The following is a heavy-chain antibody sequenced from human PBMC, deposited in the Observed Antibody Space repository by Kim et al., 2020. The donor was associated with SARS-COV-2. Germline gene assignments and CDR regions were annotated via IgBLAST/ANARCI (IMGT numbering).Heavy chain of an antibody. Sequence: GESLKISCKGSGYSFTSYWISWVRQMPGKGLEWMGRIDPSDSYTNYIPSFQGHVTISADKSISTAYLQWSSLKASDTAMYYCARQRDGYNSDKRDYWGQGTLVTVSS. V-gene: IGHV5-10-1*01. CDR3: ARQRDGYNSDKRDY. CDR2: IDPSDSYT. J-gene: IGHJ4*02. CDR1: GYSFTSYW. D-gene: IGHD5-12*01.